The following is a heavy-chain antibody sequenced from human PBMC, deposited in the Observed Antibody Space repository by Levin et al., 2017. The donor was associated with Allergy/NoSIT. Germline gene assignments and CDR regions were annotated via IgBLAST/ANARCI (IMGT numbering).Heavy chain of an antibody. J-gene: IGHJ3*02. CDR3: ARGRAVAESGHAFGI. V-gene: IGHV3-21*01. Sequence: GGSLRLSCAASGFTFSSYSMNWVRQAPGKGLEWVSSISSSSSYIYYADSVKGRFTISRDNAKNSLYLQMNSLRAEDTAVYYCARGRAVAESGHAFGIWGQGTMVTVSS. CDR1: GFTFSSYS. CDR2: ISSSSSYI. D-gene: IGHD6-19*01.